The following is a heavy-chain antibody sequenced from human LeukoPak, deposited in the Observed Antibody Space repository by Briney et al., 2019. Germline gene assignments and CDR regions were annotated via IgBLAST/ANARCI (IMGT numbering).Heavy chain of an antibody. J-gene: IGHJ4*02. D-gene: IGHD3-22*01. V-gene: IGHV1-2*02. CDR2: INPASGAT. CDR3: ASYYDSSGYHPSRFDY. Sequence: GASVKVSCKASGYTFTGYYTHWVRQAPGQGLEWMGWINPASGATYYAQKFQDRVTMTRDTSITTGYMELSRLISDDTAMYYCASYYDSSGYHPSRFDYWGQGTLVTVSS. CDR1: GYTFTGYY.